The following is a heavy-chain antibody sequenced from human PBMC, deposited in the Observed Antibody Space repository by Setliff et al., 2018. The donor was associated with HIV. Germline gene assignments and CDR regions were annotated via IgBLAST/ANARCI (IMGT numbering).Heavy chain of an antibody. CDR3: VRQSVAVTYGMDV. CDR2: IKEGGTTK. CDR1: GFTFNNYW. Sequence: GGSLRLSCAASGFTFNNYWMDWVRQAPGKGLEWVANIKEGGTTKNYVDLVKGRFTISRDNAENSLYLQMNSLRAEDTAVYYCVRQSVAVTYGMDVWGQGTTVTVSS. D-gene: IGHD4-4*01. V-gene: IGHV3-7*01. J-gene: IGHJ6*02.